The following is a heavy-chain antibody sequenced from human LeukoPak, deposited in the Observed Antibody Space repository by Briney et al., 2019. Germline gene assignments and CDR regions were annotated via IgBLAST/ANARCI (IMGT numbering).Heavy chain of an antibody. CDR2: INPNSGNT. CDR3: ARGSFRYSGSYGY. CDR1: GDTFTSYD. J-gene: IGHJ4*02. D-gene: IGHD1-26*01. V-gene: IGHV1-8*01. Sequence: ASVSVSCKASGDTFTSYDINWGRQAPGQGLEWMGWINPNSGNTGYAQKFQGRVTMTRNTSISTAYMELSSLRSEDTAVYYCARGSFRYSGSYGYWGQGTLVTVSS.